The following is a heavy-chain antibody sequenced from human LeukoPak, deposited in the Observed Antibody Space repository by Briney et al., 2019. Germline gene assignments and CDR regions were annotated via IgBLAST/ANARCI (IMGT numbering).Heavy chain of an antibody. V-gene: IGHV4-31*03. J-gene: IGHJ4*02. CDR3: ASGIAAAYLDY. D-gene: IGHD6-13*01. CDR2: IYYSGST. Sequence: PSETLSLTCTVSGGSISSGGYYWSWIRQHPGKGLEWIGYIYYSGSTYYNPSLKSRVTISVDTSKNQFSLKLSSVTAAGTAVYYCASGIAAAYLDYWGQGTLVTVSS. CDR1: GGSISSGGYY.